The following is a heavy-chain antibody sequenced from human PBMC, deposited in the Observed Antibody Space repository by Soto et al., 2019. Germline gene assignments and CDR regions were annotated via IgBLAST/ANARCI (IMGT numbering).Heavy chain of an antibody. CDR2: IYYSGST. Sequence: SETLSLTCTVSGGSISSYYWSWIRQPPGKGLEWIGYIYYSGSTNYNPSLKSRVTISVDTSKNQFSLKLSSVTAADTAVYYCARRYGSFFDYWGQGTLVTVS. D-gene: IGHD5-18*01. V-gene: IGHV4-59*08. J-gene: IGHJ4*02. CDR3: ARRYGSFFDY. CDR1: GGSISSYY.